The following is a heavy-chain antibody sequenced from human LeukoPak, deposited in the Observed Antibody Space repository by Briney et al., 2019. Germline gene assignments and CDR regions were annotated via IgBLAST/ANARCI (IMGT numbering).Heavy chain of an antibody. CDR2: IRYDGSNK. CDR1: GFTFSSYG. Sequence: GGSLRLSCAASGFTFSSYGMHWVRQAPGKGLEWVAFIRYDGSNKYYADSVKGRFTISRDNSKNTLYLQMNSLRAEDTAVYYCATSLWFGELSHFDYWGQGTLVTVSS. J-gene: IGHJ4*02. CDR3: ATSLWFGELSHFDY. D-gene: IGHD3-10*01. V-gene: IGHV3-30*02.